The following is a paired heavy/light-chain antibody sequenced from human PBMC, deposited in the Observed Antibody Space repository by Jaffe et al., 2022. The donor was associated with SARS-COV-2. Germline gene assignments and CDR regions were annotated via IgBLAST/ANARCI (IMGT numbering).Light chain of an antibody. CDR1: TGAVTSGYY. Sequence: QTVVTQEPSLTVSPGGTVTLTCASSTGAVTSGYYPNWFQQKPGQAPRALIYSTNNKHSWTPARFSGSLLGGKAALTLSGVQPEDEAEYYCLLYQGGAWVFGGGTKLTVL. CDR2: STN. CDR3: LLYQGGAWV. V-gene: IGLV7-43*01. J-gene: IGLJ3*02.
Heavy chain of an antibody. V-gene: IGHV1-2*02. D-gene: IGHD5-18*01. CDR1: GFTFTDYF. CDR3: ARELGVTAMTRDFDY. J-gene: IGHJ4*02. CDR2: VNPTNGDT. Sequence: QVQLVQSGAEVKKPGASVKVSCKTSGFTFTDYFMHWVRQAPGQGLEWLGCVNPTNGDTNYPQKFRGRVTITRDTSISTAYMDLSGLTSDDTAVYYCARELGVTAMTRDFDYWGQGTLVTVSS.